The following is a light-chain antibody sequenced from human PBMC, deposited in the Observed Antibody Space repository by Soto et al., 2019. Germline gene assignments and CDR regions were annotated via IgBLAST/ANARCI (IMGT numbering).Light chain of an antibody. CDR3: QQGHSNPIT. Sequence: DIQMTQSPSSLSASVGDRVTITCRTSQTISTYLNWYQQKPGKAPKLLIYAASSLQSGVPSRFSGSGSGTVFTLTISSLQPEDFATYYCQQGHSNPITLGQGTRLEIK. CDR1: QTISTY. CDR2: AAS. V-gene: IGKV1-39*01. J-gene: IGKJ5*01.